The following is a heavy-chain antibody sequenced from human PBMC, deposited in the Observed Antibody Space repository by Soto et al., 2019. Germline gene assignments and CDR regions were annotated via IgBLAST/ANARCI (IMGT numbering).Heavy chain of an antibody. V-gene: IGHV1-69*01. D-gene: IGHD2-2*02. CDR3: ARDQIGYFSSTSCYSQFWFDP. J-gene: IGHJ5*02. CDR1: GGTFSSYA. CDR2: IIPIFGTA. Sequence: QVQLVQSGAEVKKPGSSVKVSCKASGGTFSSYAISWVRQAPGQGLEWMGGIIPIFGTANYAQKFQGRVTITADESTSTAYMELSSLRSEDTAVYYCARDQIGYFSSTSCYSQFWFDPWGQGTLVTVS.